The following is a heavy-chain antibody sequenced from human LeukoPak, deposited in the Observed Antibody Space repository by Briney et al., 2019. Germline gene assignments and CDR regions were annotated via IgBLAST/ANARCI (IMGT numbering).Heavy chain of an antibody. J-gene: IGHJ4*02. CDR1: GFTFSTYW. V-gene: IGHV3-7*04. CDR3: ARGDKFSGDY. D-gene: IGHD2-15*01. CDR2: IHQDGNEK. Sequence: PGGSLRLSCAASGFTFSTYWMSWVRQAPGRELEWVANIHQDGNEKYYVDSVKGRFTISRDNAKNSLYLQMNSLRAEDTAVYYCARGDKFSGDYWGQGTLVTVSS.